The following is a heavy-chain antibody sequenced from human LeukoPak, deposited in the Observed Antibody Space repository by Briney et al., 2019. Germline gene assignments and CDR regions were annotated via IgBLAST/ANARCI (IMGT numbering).Heavy chain of an antibody. CDR2: ISGSGGST. J-gene: IGHJ4*02. D-gene: IGHD3-3*01. CDR3: AKSGWYDFWSGYYAQDY. CDR1: GFTFSSYA. Sequence: PGGSLRLSCAASGFTFSSYAMSWVRQGPGKGLEWVSAISGSGGSTYYADSVKGRFTISRDNSKNTMYLQMNSLRDEDTAVYYCAKSGWYDFWSGYYAQDYWGQGTLVTVSS. V-gene: IGHV3-23*01.